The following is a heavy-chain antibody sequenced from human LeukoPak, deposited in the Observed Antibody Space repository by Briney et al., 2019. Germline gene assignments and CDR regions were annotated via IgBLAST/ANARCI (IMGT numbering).Heavy chain of an antibody. CDR2: IYHSGST. CDR1: GYSISSAYY. Sequence: SETLSLTCTVSGYSISSAYYWGWIRQPPGKGLEGIGSIYHSGSTYYNPSLKNRVTISVDTSNNQFSLKLSSVTAADTAVYYCTRNPTGGYYYFDYWGQGMLVTVSS. V-gene: IGHV4-38-2*02. J-gene: IGHJ4*02. D-gene: IGHD2-8*02. CDR3: TRNPTGGYYYFDY.